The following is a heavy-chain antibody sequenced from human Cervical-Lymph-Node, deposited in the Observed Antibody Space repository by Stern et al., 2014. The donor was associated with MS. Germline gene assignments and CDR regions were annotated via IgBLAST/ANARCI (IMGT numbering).Heavy chain of an antibody. CDR2: INAGSGHT. CDR1: GYIFRKYA. J-gene: IGHJ5*02. D-gene: IGHD2-15*01. Sequence: QVQLVQSGAEVKKPGASVKVSCKASGYIFRKYAVHWVRQAPGQRLEWMGWINAGSGHTKYSQKFQGRVIITRDTSASTAYMELNRLRSEDTAVYYCARDHIVEAAALPTGWLDPWGQGTPVTVSS. V-gene: IGHV1-3*01. CDR3: ARDHIVEAAALPTGWLDP.